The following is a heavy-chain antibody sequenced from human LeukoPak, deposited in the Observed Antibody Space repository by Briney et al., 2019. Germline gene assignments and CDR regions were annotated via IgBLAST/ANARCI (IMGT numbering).Heavy chain of an antibody. D-gene: IGHD3-10*02. Sequence: GGSLRLSCAASGFTFDDYAMHWVRHAPGKGLEWVSGISWNSGIIDYADSVKGRFTISRDNAKNSLYLQMNSLRAEDTAVYYCAELGITMIGGVWGKGTTVTISS. J-gene: IGHJ6*04. CDR3: AELGITMIGGV. V-gene: IGHV3-9*01. CDR1: GFTFDDYA. CDR2: ISWNSGII.